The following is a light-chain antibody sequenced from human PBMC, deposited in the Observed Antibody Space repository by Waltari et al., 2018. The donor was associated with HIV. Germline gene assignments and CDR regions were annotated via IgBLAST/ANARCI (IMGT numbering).Light chain of an antibody. CDR1: NIAATKS. V-gene: IGLV3-21*02. CDR3: QVWDGRGDPVI. J-gene: IGLJ2*01. CDR2: DDR. Sequence: SYVLTQPPSVSVAPGQTARINCGGNNIAATKSVHWYRLNPGQAPVVVIYDDRDRPSGIPDRFSGSSSVDTATLTISRAEAGDEADYYFQVWDGRGDPVIFGGGTKLAVV.